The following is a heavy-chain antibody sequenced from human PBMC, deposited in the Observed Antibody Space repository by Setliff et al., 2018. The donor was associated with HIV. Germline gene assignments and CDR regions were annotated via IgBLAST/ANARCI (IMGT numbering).Heavy chain of an antibody. V-gene: IGHV1-69-2*01. Sequence: ASVKVSCKASGYTFTNYFMHWVQQAPGKELEWMGRVDPEDGETMYAEKFQGRVTITADSSTDTVYLEMNGLRSEDTAMYFCARDRDDSVTGHFNRFDPWGQGTLVTVSS. J-gene: IGHJ5*02. CDR3: ARDRDDSVTGHFNRFDP. CDR1: GYTFTNYF. CDR2: VDPEDGET. D-gene: IGHD3-9*01.